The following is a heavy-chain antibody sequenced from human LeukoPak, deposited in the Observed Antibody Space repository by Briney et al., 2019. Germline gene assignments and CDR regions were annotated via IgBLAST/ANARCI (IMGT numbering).Heavy chain of an antibody. V-gene: IGHV4-61*01. CDR3: ARVSVAGTGPDY. D-gene: IGHD6-13*01. CDR1: GGSVSSSNYY. CDR2: FSYNVHS. J-gene: IGHJ4*02. Sequence: SETLSLTCTVSGGSVSSSNYYWSWIRQPPGKGLEWVGFFSYNVHSDYNPSLKSRVTISVDTSKNQFSLRLSSVTAAVTAIYYCARVSVAGTGPDYWGQGTLVTVSS.